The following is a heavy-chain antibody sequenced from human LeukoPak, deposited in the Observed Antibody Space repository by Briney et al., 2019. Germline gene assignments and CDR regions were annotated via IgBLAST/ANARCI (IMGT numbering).Heavy chain of an antibody. V-gene: IGHV4-59*01. CDR1: GGSISSYY. CDR3: ARDSVAVAGDRAFDI. CDR2: IYYSGST. D-gene: IGHD2-15*01. Sequence: SETLSLTCTVSGGSISSYYWSWIRQPPGKGLEWIGYIYYSGSTNYNSSLKSRVTISVDSSKNQCSLKLSSVTAADTAVYYCARDSVAVAGDRAFDIWGHGTMVTVSS. J-gene: IGHJ3*02.